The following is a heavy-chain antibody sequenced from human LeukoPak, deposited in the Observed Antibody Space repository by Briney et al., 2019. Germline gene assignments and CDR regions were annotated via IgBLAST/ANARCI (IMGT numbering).Heavy chain of an antibody. J-gene: IGHJ4*02. CDR1: GGSISSGSYY. Sequence: SQTLSLTCTVSGGSISSGSYYWSWIRQPAGKGLEWIGRIYTSGSTNYNPSLKSRVTISVDTSKNQFSLRLSSVTAADTAVYYCARVGVAGMGEHYFDYWGQGTLVTVSS. CDR3: ARVGVAGMGEHYFDY. D-gene: IGHD6-19*01. V-gene: IGHV4-61*02. CDR2: IYTSGST.